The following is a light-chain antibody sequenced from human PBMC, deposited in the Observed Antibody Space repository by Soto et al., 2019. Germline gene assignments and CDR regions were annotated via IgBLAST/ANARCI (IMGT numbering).Light chain of an antibody. J-gene: IGLJ3*02. CDR1: SNDVGYSNY. Sequence: QSALTQPPSASGSPGQSVTISCTGTSNDVGYSNYVSWYQQHPGKAPKLMIYEVSKRPSGVPDRFSGSRSGNTASLTVSGLLAEDDADYYCSSYTGSGKLLFGGGTKVTVL. V-gene: IGLV2-8*01. CDR2: EVS. CDR3: SSYTGSGKLL.